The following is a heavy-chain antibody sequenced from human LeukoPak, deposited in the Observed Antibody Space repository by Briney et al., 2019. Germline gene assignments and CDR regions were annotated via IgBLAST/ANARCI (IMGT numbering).Heavy chain of an antibody. CDR2: INHSGST. J-gene: IGHJ5*02. CDR3: ARHRLGVFGKRGWFDP. D-gene: IGHD3-3*01. CDR1: GGSFSGYY. Sequence: SETLSLTCAVYGGSFSGYYWSWIRQPPGKGLEWIGEINHSGSTNYNPSLKSRVTISVDTSKNQFSLKLSSVTAADTAVYYCARHRLGVFGKRGWFDPWGQGTLVTVSS. V-gene: IGHV4-34*01.